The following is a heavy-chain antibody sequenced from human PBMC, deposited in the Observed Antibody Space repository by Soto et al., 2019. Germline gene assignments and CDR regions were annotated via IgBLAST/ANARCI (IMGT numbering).Heavy chain of an antibody. Sequence: GGSLRLSCAASGFTFSSYWMHWVRQAPGKGLVWVSRINSDGSSTSYADSVKGRFTISRDNAKNTLYLQMNSLRAEDTAVYYCARGYYDSSGYYFYYYGMDVWDQGTTVTVSS. CDR3: ARGYYDSSGYYFYYYGMDV. J-gene: IGHJ6*02. CDR1: GFTFSSYW. D-gene: IGHD3-22*01. V-gene: IGHV3-74*01. CDR2: INSDGSST.